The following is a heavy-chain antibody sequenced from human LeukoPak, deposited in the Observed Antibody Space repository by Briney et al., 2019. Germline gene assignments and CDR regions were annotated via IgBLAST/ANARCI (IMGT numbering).Heavy chain of an antibody. V-gene: IGHV3-30-3*02. CDR3: AKTQSGSGWYPESVGPFDY. CDR1: GITFSSYA. D-gene: IGHD6-19*01. CDR2: ISYDGSNK. Sequence: GGSLRLSCAASGITFSSYAMHWVRQAPGKGLEWVAVISYDGSNKYYADSVKGRFTISRDNSKNTLYLQMNSLRAEDTAVYYCAKTQSGSGWYPESVGPFDYWGQGTLVTVSS. J-gene: IGHJ4*02.